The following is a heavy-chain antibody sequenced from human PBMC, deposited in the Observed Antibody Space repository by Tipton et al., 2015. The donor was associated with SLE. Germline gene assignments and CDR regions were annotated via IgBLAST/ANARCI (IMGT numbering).Heavy chain of an antibody. CDR2: ISHAGGT. Sequence: LSLTCAVYGASFSGHYWSWIRQPPGKGLEWIGEISHAGGTYYNPSLNSRVTISADTSKNQFSLKVTSVTAADTAVYYCVRHGAYYFDYWGQGTLVTVSS. CDR1: GASFSGHY. V-gene: IGHV4-34*01. J-gene: IGHJ4*02. D-gene: IGHD3-16*01. CDR3: VRHGAYYFDY.